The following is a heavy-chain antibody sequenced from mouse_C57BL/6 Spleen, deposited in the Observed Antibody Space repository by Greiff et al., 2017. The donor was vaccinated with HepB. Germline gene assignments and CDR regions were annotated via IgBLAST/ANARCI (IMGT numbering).Heavy chain of an antibody. J-gene: IGHJ2*01. CDR3: TRDDDPDY. CDR1: GFNIKDDY. CDR2: IDPENGDT. Sequence: EVQLQESGAELVRPGASVKLSCTASGFNIKDDYMHWVKQRPEQGLEWIGWIDPENGDTEYASKFQGKATITADTSSNTAYLQLSSLTSEDTAVYYCTRDDDPDYWGQGTTLTVSS. V-gene: IGHV14-4*01. D-gene: IGHD2-4*01.